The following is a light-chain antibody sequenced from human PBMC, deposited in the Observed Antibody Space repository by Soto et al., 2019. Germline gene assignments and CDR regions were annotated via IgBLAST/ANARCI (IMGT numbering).Light chain of an antibody. CDR1: SSDVGGYNY. Sequence: QSALTQPPSASGSPGQSVAISCTGTSSDVGGYNYVSWYQQHPGKAPKLMIYEVNKRPSGVPDRFSGSKSGNTASLTVSGLQAEDEADYSCSSYPGTTNVFGPGTKPTVL. V-gene: IGLV2-8*01. CDR2: EVN. J-gene: IGLJ1*01. CDR3: SSYPGTTNV.